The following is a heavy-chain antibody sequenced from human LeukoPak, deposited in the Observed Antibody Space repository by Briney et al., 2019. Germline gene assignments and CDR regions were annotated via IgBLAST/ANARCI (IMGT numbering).Heavy chain of an antibody. D-gene: IGHD2-2*01. J-gene: IGHJ3*02. CDR1: GDSISNVHYY. Sequence: SETLSLTCTVSGDSISNVHYYWGWIRQPPGKGLEWIGSVYYSGGTYYNSSLKSQVTMSVDTSKNQFSLKLSSVTAADTAAYYCARHGGYCSSTSCYGAFDIWGQGTMVTVSS. CDR3: ARHGGYCSSTSCYGAFDI. V-gene: IGHV4-39*01. CDR2: VYYSGGT.